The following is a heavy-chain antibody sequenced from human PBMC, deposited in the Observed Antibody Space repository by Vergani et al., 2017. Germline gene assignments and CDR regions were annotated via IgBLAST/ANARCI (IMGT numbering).Heavy chain of an antibody. J-gene: IGHJ4*02. CDR3: ARDLSPKELGFDY. CDR2: ISSSGSTI. CDR1: GFTFSSYE. D-gene: IGHD1-7*01. Sequence: EVQLVESGGGLVQPGGSLRLSCAASGFTFSSYEMNWVRQAPGKGLEWVSYISSSGSTIYYADSVKGRFTISRDNSKNTLYLQMNSLRAEDTAVYYCARDLSPKELGFDYWGQGTLVTVSS. V-gene: IGHV3-48*03.